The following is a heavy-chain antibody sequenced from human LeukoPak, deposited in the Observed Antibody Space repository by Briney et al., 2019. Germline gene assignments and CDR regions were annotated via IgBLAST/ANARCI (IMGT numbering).Heavy chain of an antibody. Sequence: SETLSLTCTVSGGSISSGGYYWSWIRQHPGKGLEWIGYIYYSGSTYYNPSLKSRVTISVDTSKNQFSLKLSSVTAADTAVYYCARSSSGRQPYYFDYWGQGTLVTVSS. V-gene: IGHV4-31*03. J-gene: IGHJ4*02. D-gene: IGHD6-19*01. CDR3: ARSSSGRQPYYFDY. CDR1: GGSISSGGYY. CDR2: IYYSGST.